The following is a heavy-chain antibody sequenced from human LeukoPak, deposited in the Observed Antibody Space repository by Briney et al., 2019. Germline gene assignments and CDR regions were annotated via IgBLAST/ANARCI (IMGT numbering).Heavy chain of an antibody. CDR3: ARFSSSAIGTFDY. J-gene: IGHJ4*02. D-gene: IGHD6-13*01. CDR2: IYTSGST. V-gene: IGHV4-4*09. CDR1: GGTISSYY. Sequence: SETLSLTCTVSGGTISSYYWSWIPQPPGKGLEGIGYIYTSGSTNYSPSLKSRLTISVDTSKNQFSLKLSSMTAADTAVYYCARFSSSAIGTFDYWGQGTLVTVSS.